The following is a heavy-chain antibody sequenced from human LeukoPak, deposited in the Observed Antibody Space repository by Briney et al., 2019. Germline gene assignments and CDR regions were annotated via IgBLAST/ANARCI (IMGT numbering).Heavy chain of an antibody. V-gene: IGHV3-30*02. Sequence: GGSLRLSCAASGFTFSSYGMHWVRQAPGKGLEWVAFIRYDGSNKYYADSVKGRFTISRDNSKNTLYLQMNSLRVDDTAVYYCAKETLWRGSWYGAAGGGSNYWGQGTLVTVSS. CDR2: IRYDGSNK. J-gene: IGHJ4*02. D-gene: IGHD6-13*01. CDR1: GFTFSSYG. CDR3: AKETLWRGSWYGAAGGGSNY.